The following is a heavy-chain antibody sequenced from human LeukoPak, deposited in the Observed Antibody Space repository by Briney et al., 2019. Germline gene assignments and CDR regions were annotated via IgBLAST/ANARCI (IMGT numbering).Heavy chain of an antibody. CDR1: GGTFSSYA. CDR3: ARPNATYYYGSGSNLDY. J-gene: IGHJ4*02. CDR2: IIPIFGTA. D-gene: IGHD3-10*01. Sequence: GASVKVSCKASGGTFSSYAISWVRQAPGQGLEWMGGIIPIFGTANYAQKFQGRVTITADESTSTAYMELSSLRSEDTAVYYCARPNATYYYGSGSNLDYWGQGTLVTVSS. V-gene: IGHV1-69*13.